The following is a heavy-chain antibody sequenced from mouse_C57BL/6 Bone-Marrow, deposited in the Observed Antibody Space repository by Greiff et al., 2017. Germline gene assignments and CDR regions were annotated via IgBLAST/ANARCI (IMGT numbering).Heavy chain of an antibody. CDR1: GFNIKDDY. J-gene: IGHJ1*03. CDR3: TCVYTPGYFDV. D-gene: IGHD1-1*01. CDR2: IDPENGDT. V-gene: IGHV14-4*01. Sequence: EVQLQQSGAELVRPGASVKLSCTASGFNIKDDYMHWVKQRPEQGLEWIGWIDPENGDTEYASKFQGKATITIDTSTNTAYLQLSSLTSEDTAVYYCTCVYTPGYFDVWGTGTTVTVTS.